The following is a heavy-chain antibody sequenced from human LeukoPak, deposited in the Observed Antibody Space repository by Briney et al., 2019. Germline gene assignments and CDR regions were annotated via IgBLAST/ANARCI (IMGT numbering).Heavy chain of an antibody. CDR1: GGSISSYY. V-gene: IGHV4-59*12. D-gene: IGHD6-6*01. CDR3: ARIKGGIAARRYYMDV. CDR2: IYYSGST. J-gene: IGHJ6*03. Sequence: SETLSLTCTVSGGSISSYYWSWIRQPPGKGLEWSGYIYYSGSTNYNPSLKSRVTISVDTSKNQFSLKLSCVTAADTAVYYCARIKGGIAARRYYMDVWGKGTTVTVSS.